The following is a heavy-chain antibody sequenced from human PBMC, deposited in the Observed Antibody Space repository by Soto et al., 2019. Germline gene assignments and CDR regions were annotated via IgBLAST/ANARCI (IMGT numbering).Heavy chain of an antibody. CDR2: MSRDGGVT. CDR3: AKIDKFNPQSSGWANRFDY. CDR1: GFTFSNYG. J-gene: IGHJ4*02. Sequence: EVQLLESGGGLVQPGGSLRLSCAASGFTFSNYGMTWVRQAPGEGRGWVSGMSRDGGVTDYTDSVKGRFTISRDISKNTLYLQMNSLRAEDTAVYYCAKIDKFNPQSSGWANRFDYWGQGTLVTVSS. V-gene: IGHV3-23*01. D-gene: IGHD6-19*01.